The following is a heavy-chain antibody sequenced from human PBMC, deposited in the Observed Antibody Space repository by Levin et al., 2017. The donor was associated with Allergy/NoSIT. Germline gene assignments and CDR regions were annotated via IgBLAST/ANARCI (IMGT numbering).Heavy chain of an antibody. V-gene: IGHV1-24*01. CDR2: FDPEDGET. Sequence: GASVKVSCKVSGYTLTELSMHWVRQAPGKGLEWMGGFDPEDGETIYAQKFQGRVTMTEDTSTDTAYMELSSLRSEDTAVYYCATHREYSSSLRAFDIWGQGTMVTVSS. J-gene: IGHJ3*02. CDR1: GYTLTELS. CDR3: ATHREYSSSLRAFDI. D-gene: IGHD6-13*01.